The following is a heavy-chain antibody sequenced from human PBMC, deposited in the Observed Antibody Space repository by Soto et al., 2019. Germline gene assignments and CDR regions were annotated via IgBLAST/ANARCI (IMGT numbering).Heavy chain of an antibody. V-gene: IGHV1-2*02. Sequence: QVQLVQSGAEVKKPGASVTVSCKASGYTFSDYYLHWVRQAPGQGPEWMGWMNPNSGDTKYAQKFQGRVTMTRETSVRTAFMELNWLKPDDTAVYYCARESGGATATLDYYYFYMDVWGKGTTVTVSS. CDR2: MNPNSGDT. CDR3: ARESGGATATLDYYYFYMDV. CDR1: GYTFSDYY. J-gene: IGHJ6*03. D-gene: IGHD1-26*01.